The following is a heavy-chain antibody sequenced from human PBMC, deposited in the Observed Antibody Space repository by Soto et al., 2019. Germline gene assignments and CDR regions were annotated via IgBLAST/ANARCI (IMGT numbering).Heavy chain of an antibody. CDR3: AKGGRQWLVTSDFNY. V-gene: IGHV3-30*18. CDR1: GFTFSDYA. CDR2: VSHDGRNT. Sequence: VQLVESGGGVVXPGRSXXXXXAASGFTFSDYAMHWVRQAPGKGLEWVAVVSHDGRNTHYADSVKGRFTISRDSSKNTVSLEMTSLRAEDTAVYYCAKGGRQWLVTSDFNYWGQGALVTVSS. D-gene: IGHD6-19*01. J-gene: IGHJ4*02.